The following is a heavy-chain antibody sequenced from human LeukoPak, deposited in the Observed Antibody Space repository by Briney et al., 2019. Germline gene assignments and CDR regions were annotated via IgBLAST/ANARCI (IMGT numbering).Heavy chain of an antibody. D-gene: IGHD6-13*01. Sequence: GRSLRLSCAASGFTFSSYAMHWVRQAPGKGLEWVAVISYDGSNKYYADSVKGRFTISRDNSKNTLYLQMNSLRAEDTAVYYCARDHATIVTAAAFDYWGQGTLVTVSS. J-gene: IGHJ4*02. CDR1: GFTFSSYA. CDR2: ISYDGSNK. CDR3: ARDHATIVTAAAFDY. V-gene: IGHV3-30*04.